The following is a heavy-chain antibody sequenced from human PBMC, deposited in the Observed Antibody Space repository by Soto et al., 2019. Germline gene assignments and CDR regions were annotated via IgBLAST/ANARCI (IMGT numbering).Heavy chain of an antibody. Sequence: PSRTLSLPCALSVDSVSSNSATWNSSRQSPSRGLEWLGRTYYRPKRYNEYAVSVKSRKTINPDTSKHQISQQLNSVTPEDTAFYYCASATRTWFDPWGQGTLVTVSS. CDR2: TYYRPKRYN. J-gene: IGHJ5*02. CDR3: ASATRTWFDP. CDR1: VDSVSSNSAT. V-gene: IGHV6-1*01. D-gene: IGHD4-17*01.